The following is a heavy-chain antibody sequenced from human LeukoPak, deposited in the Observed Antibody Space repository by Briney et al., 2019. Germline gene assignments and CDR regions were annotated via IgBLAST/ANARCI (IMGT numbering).Heavy chain of an antibody. Sequence: PGGSLRLSCAASGFTFDDYAMHWVRQAPGKGPEWVSLISGDGGSTYYADSVKGRFTISRDNSKNSLYLQMNSLRTEDTALYYCAQGDSSGYYYTYWGQGTLVTVSS. CDR2: ISGDGGST. CDR3: AQGDSSGYYYTY. D-gene: IGHD3-22*01. CDR1: GFTFDDYA. V-gene: IGHV3-43*02. J-gene: IGHJ4*02.